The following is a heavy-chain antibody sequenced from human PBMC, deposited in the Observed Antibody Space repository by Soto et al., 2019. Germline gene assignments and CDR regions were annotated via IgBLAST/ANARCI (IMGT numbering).Heavy chain of an antibody. D-gene: IGHD3-3*01. CDR3: ARDGGSIHYHSRSGYFYLAMDLEH. J-gene: IGHJ1*01. Sequence: SSVKVSCKASQYAFSEYFLHWVRQAPGQGLEWMGWINPNNGATNYTQKFQGRVTMTRDTSISTAYMELGKLRSDDTAVYYCARDGGSIHYHSRSGYFYLAMDLEHWGQGAQVSVTS. V-gene: IGHV1-2*02. CDR2: INPNNGAT. CDR1: QYAFSEYF.